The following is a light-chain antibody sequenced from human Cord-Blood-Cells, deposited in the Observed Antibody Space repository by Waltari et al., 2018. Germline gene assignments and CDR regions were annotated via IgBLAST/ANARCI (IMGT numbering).Light chain of an antibody. Sequence: DIVMTQTPPSLPVTPGEPAYISCRSSQSLLHTNGYNYLEWYLQKPGQSPQLLIYLGYNRASGVPERFSGSGSGTDFTLKISRVGAEDVGVYYCMQALQTPRTFGQGTKVEIK. CDR2: LGY. CDR3: MQALQTPRT. V-gene: IGKV2-28*01. J-gene: IGKJ1*01. CDR1: QSLLHTNGYNY.